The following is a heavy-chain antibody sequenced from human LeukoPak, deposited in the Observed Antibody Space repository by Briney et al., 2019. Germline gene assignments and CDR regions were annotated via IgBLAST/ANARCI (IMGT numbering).Heavy chain of an antibody. CDR2: IYNGGNT. V-gene: IGHV3-53*01. Sequence: GGSLTLSCAASGFTVRRNYMSWVRQAPGKGLEGLSIIYNGGNTVYADSVKGRFTISSDDSKNTLHLQMISLRGEDTAVYYCARHQQEASAGKYYFDYWGQGALVTVSS. CDR1: GFTVRRNY. J-gene: IGHJ4*02. CDR3: ARHQQEASAGKYYFDY. D-gene: IGHD6-13*01.